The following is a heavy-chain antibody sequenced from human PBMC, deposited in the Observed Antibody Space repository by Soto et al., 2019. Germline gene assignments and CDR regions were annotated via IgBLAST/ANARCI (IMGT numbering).Heavy chain of an antibody. J-gene: IGHJ3*02. D-gene: IGHD3-22*01. CDR1: GGTFSSYA. CDR3: ARSPRITMIVVVTQGAFDI. CDR2: IIPIFGTA. V-gene: IGHV1-69*01. Sequence: QVQLVQSGAEVKKPGSSVKVSCKASGGTFSSYAISWVRQAPGQGLEWMGGIIPIFGTANYAQKFQGRVTIAAAESTSKAYMELRSLRYEDTAVYYCARSPRITMIVVVTQGAFDIWGQGTMVTVSS.